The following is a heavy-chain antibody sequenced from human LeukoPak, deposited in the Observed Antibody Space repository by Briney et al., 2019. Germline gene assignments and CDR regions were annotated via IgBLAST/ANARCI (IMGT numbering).Heavy chain of an antibody. V-gene: IGHV3-49*04. D-gene: IGHD2-15*01. CDR1: GFTFGDYA. J-gene: IGHJ4*02. Sequence: PGGSLRLSCTASGFTFGDYAMTWVRQAPGKGLEWVGFIRSKAYGGTAEYAASVKGRFTLSRDDSKSIAYLQMNRLETEDTAVYFCSRMLYCSGGSCSSDYGGQGTLVTVSS. CDR3: SRMLYCSGGSCSSDY. CDR2: IRSKAYGGTA.